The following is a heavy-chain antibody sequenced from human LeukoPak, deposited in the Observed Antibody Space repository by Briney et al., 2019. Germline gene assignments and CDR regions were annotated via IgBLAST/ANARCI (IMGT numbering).Heavy chain of an antibody. Sequence: GGSLRLSCAASGFTFSSYSMNWVRQAPGRGLEWVSSIISSSSYIYYADSVKGRFTISRDNAKNSLYLQMNSLRAEDTAVYYCARASYYYDSSDDDYWGQGTLVTVSS. CDR2: IISSSSYI. V-gene: IGHV3-21*01. CDR3: ARASYYYDSSDDDY. D-gene: IGHD3-22*01. J-gene: IGHJ4*02. CDR1: GFTFSSYS.